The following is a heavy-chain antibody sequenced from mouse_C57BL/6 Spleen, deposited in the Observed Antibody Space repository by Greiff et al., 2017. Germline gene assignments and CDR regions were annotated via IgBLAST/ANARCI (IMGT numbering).Heavy chain of an antibody. CDR2: ISYDGSN. J-gene: IGHJ3*01. CDR1: GYSITSCYY. D-gene: IGHD1-1*01. CDR3: ASLYYGSSPFAY. Sequence: EVKLMESGPGLVKPSQSLSLTCSVTGYSITSCYYWNWIRQFPGNKLEWMGYISYDGSNNYNPSFKNRISITRDTSKNQFFLKLNSVTTEDTATYYCASLYYGSSPFAYWGQGTLVTVSA. V-gene: IGHV3-6*01.